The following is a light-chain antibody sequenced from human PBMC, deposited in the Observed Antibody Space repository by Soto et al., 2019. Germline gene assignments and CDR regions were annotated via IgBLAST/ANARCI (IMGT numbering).Light chain of an antibody. Sequence: DIQMTQSPSSLSASVGDRVTITCQASQDINNYLNWYQQKSGKAPKLLIYDASDLETGVPSRFSGSGSGTDFTFTISSLQPEDIGTYYCQQYDNLPLTFGGGTKVDIK. CDR3: QQYDNLPLT. J-gene: IGKJ4*01. CDR2: DAS. CDR1: QDINNY. V-gene: IGKV1-33*01.